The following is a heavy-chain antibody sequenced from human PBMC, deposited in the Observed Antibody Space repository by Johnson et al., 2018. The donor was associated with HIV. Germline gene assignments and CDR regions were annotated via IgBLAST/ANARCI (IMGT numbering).Heavy chain of an antibody. J-gene: IGHJ3*02. CDR1: GFTFSSYA. D-gene: IGHD6-13*01. Sequence: VQLVESGGGLVQPGGSLRLSCAASGFTFSSYAMSWVRQAPGKGLEWVSSISAGGGSTFYADSVKGRFTISRDNSKNTLYLQMNSLRAEDTAIYYCAKIEYISSWKAFDIWGQGTMVT. CDR3: AKIEYISSWKAFDI. CDR2: ISAGGGST. V-gene: IGHV3-23*04.